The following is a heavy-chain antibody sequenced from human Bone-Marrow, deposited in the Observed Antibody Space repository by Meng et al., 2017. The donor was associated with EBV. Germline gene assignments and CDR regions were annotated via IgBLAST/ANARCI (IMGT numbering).Heavy chain of an antibody. CDR2: ISSSGSTI. CDR1: GFTFSDYY. CDR3: ARDLNANSLDP. D-gene: IGHD4-23*01. V-gene: IGHV3-11*01. J-gene: IGHJ5*02. Sequence: QVQLVESGGXXVXPGXSLXLSCAASGFTFSDYYLSWIRQAPGRGLEWVSYISSSGSTIKYADSVKGRFTISRDNAKNSLYLQMNSLRAEDTAVYYCARDLNANSLDPWGQGTLVTVSS.